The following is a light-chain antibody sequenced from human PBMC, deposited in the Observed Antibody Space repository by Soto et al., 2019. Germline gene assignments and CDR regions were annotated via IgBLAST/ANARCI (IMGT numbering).Light chain of an antibody. CDR3: AAWDDSLNGWV. V-gene: IGLV1-44*01. CDR2: SNN. Sequence: QPVLTQPPSASGTPGQRVAISCSGNSSNIGSNTVNWHQQLPGTAPKLLIYSNNERPSGVPDRFSGSKSGTSASLGISGLQSEDEADYYCAAWDDSLNGWVFGGGTKVTVL. J-gene: IGLJ3*02. CDR1: SSNIGSNT.